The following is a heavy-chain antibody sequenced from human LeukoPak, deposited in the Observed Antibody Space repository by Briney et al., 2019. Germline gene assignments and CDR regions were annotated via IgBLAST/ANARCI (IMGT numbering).Heavy chain of an antibody. Sequence: ASVKVSCKASGYTFTGYYMHWVRQAPGQGLEWMGWINPNSGGTNYAQKFQGRVTMTRDTSISTAYMELSSLRSEDTAVYYCARSYYYDSSGYYSAFDIWGQGTMVTVSS. D-gene: IGHD3-22*01. CDR1: GYTFTGYY. J-gene: IGHJ3*02. CDR2: INPNSGGT. V-gene: IGHV1-2*02. CDR3: ARSYYYDSSGYYSAFDI.